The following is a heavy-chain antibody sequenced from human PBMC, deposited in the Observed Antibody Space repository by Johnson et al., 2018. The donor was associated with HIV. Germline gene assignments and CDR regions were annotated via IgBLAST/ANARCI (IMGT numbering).Heavy chain of an antibody. Sequence: VQLVESGGGLVQPGRSLRLSCAASGFTFDDYAMHWVRQAPGKGLEWVSGISWNSGSIGYADSVQGRFTISRDNVKNSLYLQMDSLRPGDTAVYYCARSRHGGIQPSDAFDVWGQGTMVTVSS. CDR2: ISWNSGSI. D-gene: IGHD3-16*01. CDR1: GFTFDDYA. CDR3: ARSRHGGIQPSDAFDV. J-gene: IGHJ3*01. V-gene: IGHV3-9*01.